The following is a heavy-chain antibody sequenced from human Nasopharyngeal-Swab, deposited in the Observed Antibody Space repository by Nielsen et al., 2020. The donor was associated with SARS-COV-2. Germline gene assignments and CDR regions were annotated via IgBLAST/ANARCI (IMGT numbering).Heavy chain of an antibody. CDR2: ISYDGSNK. J-gene: IGHJ4*02. V-gene: IGHV3-30-3*01. D-gene: IGHD1-26*01. CDR3: ARERYSGSYDY. Sequence: WIRQPPGKGLEWVAVISYDGSNKYYADSVKGRFTISRDNSKSTLYLQMNSLRAEDTAVYYCARERYSGSYDYWGQGTLVTVSS.